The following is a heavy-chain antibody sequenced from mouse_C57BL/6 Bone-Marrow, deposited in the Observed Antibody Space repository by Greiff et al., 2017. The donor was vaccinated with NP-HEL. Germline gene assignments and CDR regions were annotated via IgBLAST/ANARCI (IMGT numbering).Heavy chain of an antibody. Sequence: QVQLQQPGAELVMPGASVKLSCKASGYTFTSYWMHWVKQRPGQGLEWIGEIDPSDSYTNYNQKFKGKSTLTVDKSSSTAYMQLSSLTSEDSAVYYCARWDSWNYFDYWGQGTTLTVSS. D-gene: IGHD1-1*01. CDR2: IDPSDSYT. CDR3: ARWDSWNYFDY. J-gene: IGHJ2*01. CDR1: GYTFTSYW. V-gene: IGHV1-69*01.